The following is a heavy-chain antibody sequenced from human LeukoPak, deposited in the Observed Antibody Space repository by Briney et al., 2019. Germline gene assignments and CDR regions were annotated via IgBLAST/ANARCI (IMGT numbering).Heavy chain of an antibody. CDR3: VRGAHYYGSGSSCDYFDY. CDR1: GFSFSDYT. D-gene: IGHD3-10*01. Sequence: PGGSLRLSCATSGFSFSDYTMDWVRQAPGKGLEWVSHISSRTNTMYYADSVKGRFTISRDNAKSSLYLQMNSLRAEDTGLYYCVRGAHYYGSGSSCDYFDYWGQGTLVTVSS. J-gene: IGHJ4*02. CDR2: ISSRTNTM. V-gene: IGHV3-48*01.